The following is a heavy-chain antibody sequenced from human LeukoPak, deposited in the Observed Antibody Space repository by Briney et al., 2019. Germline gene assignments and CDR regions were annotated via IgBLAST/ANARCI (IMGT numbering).Heavy chain of an antibody. D-gene: IGHD6-19*01. V-gene: IGHV4-61*02. CDR3: ARDRGGWYAYFDY. J-gene: IGHJ4*02. CDR2: IYTSGCT. CDR1: GGSISSGSYY. Sequence: SETLSLTCTVSGGSISSGSYYWSWIRQPAGKGLEWIGRIYTSGCTNYNPSLKSRVTISVDTSKNQFSLKLSSVTAAVTAVYYRARDRGGWYAYFDYWGQGTLVTVSS.